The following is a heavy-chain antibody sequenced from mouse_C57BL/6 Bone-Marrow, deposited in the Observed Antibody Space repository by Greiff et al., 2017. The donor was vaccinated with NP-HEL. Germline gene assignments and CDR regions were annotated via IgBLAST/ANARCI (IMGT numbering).Heavy chain of an antibody. Sequence: VKLMESGPGLVQPSQSLSITCTVSGFSLTSYGVHWVRQSPGKGLEWLGVIWSGGSTDYNAAFISRLSISKDNSKSQVFFKMNSLQADDTAIYYCASIYYGYDGGYYYAMDYWGQGTSVTVSS. V-gene: IGHV2-2*01. CDR3: ASIYYGYDGGYYYAMDY. CDR1: GFSLTSYG. J-gene: IGHJ4*01. CDR2: IWSGGST. D-gene: IGHD2-2*01.